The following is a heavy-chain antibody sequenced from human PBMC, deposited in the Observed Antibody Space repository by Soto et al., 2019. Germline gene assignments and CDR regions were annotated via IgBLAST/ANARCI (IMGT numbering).Heavy chain of an antibody. CDR2: IYSGGST. J-gene: IGHJ6*02. CDR1: GFTVSSNY. Sequence: AGGSLRLSCAASGFTVSSNYMSWVRQAPGKGLEWVSVIYSGGSTYYADSVKGRFTISRDNSKNTLYLQMNSLRAEDTAVYYCARDEAHYGMDVWGQGTTVTVSS. CDR3: ARDEAHYGMDV. V-gene: IGHV3-53*01.